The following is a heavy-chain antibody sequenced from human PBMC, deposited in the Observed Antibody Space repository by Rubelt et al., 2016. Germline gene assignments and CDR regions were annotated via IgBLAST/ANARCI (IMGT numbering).Heavy chain of an antibody. Sequence: VQLVESGGGLVQPGGSLRLSCAASGFTFSSYWMHWVRQAPGKGLEWVAGTSYDGSNKYYADSVKGRVTISRDNSRNTLYLQMNTLRAEDTAVYYCAREGSEYNSGWSFDYWGQGTLVTVSS. CDR3: AREGSEYNSGWSFDY. CDR2: TSYDGSNK. CDR1: GFTFSSYW. D-gene: IGHD6-19*01. V-gene: IGHV3-30*03. J-gene: IGHJ4*02.